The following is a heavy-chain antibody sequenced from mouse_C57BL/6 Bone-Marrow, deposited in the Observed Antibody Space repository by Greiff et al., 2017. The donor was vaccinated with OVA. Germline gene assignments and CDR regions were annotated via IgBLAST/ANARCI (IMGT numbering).Heavy chain of an antibody. Sequence: VQLQQSGAELVKPGASVKLSCTASGFNFTDYYMHWVKQRPEQGLEWIGRIDPEDGETKYAPKFQGKAPITADTPSNTAYLQLNSVTSEDAGVYNCALSGNYEDYWGQGTTLTVSS. J-gene: IGHJ2*01. CDR1: GFNFTDYY. CDR3: ALSGNYEDY. CDR2: IDPEDGET. V-gene: IGHV14-2*01. D-gene: IGHD2-1*01.